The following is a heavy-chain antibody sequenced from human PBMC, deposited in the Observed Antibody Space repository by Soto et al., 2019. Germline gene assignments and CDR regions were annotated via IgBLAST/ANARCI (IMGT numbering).Heavy chain of an antibody. CDR1: GYSFTSYW. CDR2: IDPSDSYT. Sequence: GGALKISWKGSGYSFTSYWNNWVGQMPGKGLEWMGRIDPSDSYTNYSPSFQGHVTISADKSISTAYLQWSSLKASDTAMYYCARHPPEVAADVWGQGTTVTVSS. CDR3: ARHPPEVAADV. J-gene: IGHJ6*02. V-gene: IGHV5-10-1*01. D-gene: IGHD6-13*01.